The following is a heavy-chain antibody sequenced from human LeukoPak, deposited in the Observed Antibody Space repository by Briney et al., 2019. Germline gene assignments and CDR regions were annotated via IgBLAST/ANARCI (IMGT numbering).Heavy chain of an antibody. V-gene: IGHV1-69*04. CDR1: GGTFSSYA. Sequence: SVKVSCKASGGTFSSYAISWVRQAPGQGLEWMGRIIPILGIANYAQKFQGRVTITADKSTSTAYMELRSLRSDDTAVYYCATDLDVDSGSYSNDYWGQGTLVTVSS. CDR3: ATDLDVDSGSYSNDY. D-gene: IGHD1-26*01. J-gene: IGHJ4*02. CDR2: IIPILGIA.